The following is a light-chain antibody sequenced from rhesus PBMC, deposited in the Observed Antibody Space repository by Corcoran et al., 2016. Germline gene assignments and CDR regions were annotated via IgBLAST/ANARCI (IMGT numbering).Light chain of an antibody. Sequence: DIQMTQSPSSLSASVGDRVTVTCRASQGINKELSWYQQKPGKAPTLLIYAASSLKSGVSSRFSGNGAGTDYTLTISSLQPEDVATFYCLQDHTTPWTFGHGTKVEIK. CDR2: AAS. CDR1: QGINKE. J-gene: IGKJ1*01. CDR3: LQDHTTPWT. V-gene: IGKV1-94*01.